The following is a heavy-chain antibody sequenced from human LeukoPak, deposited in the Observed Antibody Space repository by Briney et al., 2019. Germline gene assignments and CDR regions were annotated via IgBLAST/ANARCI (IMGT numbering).Heavy chain of an antibody. CDR3: ARDPDGYRQGHHFDY. Sequence: HGGSLRLSCAASGFTVSGNYMSWVRQAPGKGLEWVSVIYSGGSTYYADSVRGRFTISRDNSKNTLYLQMNSLKAEDTAVYYCARDPDGYRQGHHFDYWGQGTLATVSS. V-gene: IGHV3-66*01. CDR2: IYSGGST. J-gene: IGHJ4*02. CDR1: GFTVSGNY. D-gene: IGHD5-18*01.